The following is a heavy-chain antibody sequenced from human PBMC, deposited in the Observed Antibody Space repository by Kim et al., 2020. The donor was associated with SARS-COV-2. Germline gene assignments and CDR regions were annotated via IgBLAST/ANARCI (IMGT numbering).Heavy chain of an antibody. Sequence: SETLSLTCTVSGGSISSGDYYWSWIRQPPGKGLEWIGYIYYSGSTYYNPSLKSRVTISVDTSKNQFSLKLSSVTAADTAVYYCARELRTVHYYYGMDVWGQGTTVTVSS. CDR2: IYYSGST. J-gene: IGHJ6*02. CDR3: ARELRTVHYYYGMDV. V-gene: IGHV4-30-4*01. CDR1: GGSISSGDYY.